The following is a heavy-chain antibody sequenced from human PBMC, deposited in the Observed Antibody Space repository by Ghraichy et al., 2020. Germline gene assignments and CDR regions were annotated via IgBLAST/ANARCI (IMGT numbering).Heavy chain of an antibody. CDR2: INHSGST. D-gene: IGHD2-2*01. J-gene: IGHJ6*03. V-gene: IGHV4-34*01. CDR1: GGSFSGYY. CDR3: ARLKVKYCSSTSCYAKNYYYYYMDV. Sequence: SETLSLTCAVYGGSFSGYYWSWIRQPPGKGLEWIGEINHSGSTNYNPSLKSRVTISVDTSKNQFSLKLSSVTAADTAVYYCARLKVKYCSSTSCYAKNYYYYYMDVWGKGTTVTVSS.